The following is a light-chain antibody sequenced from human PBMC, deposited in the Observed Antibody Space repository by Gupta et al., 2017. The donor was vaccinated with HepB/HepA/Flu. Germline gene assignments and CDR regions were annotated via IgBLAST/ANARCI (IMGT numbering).Light chain of an antibody. V-gene: IGLV3-1*01. CDR3: QAWEGFTEGVI. J-gene: IGLJ2*01. CDR1: NLGNKY. CDR2: QDD. Sequence: SSALTQPPSVSVSPGQTAKIPCSGDNLGNKYVCWYQHKAGQSPELVIYQDDKRPSGVPERFSGSNSGNTATLTISGTQARDEADYYCQAWEGFTEGVIFGGGTQVTVL.